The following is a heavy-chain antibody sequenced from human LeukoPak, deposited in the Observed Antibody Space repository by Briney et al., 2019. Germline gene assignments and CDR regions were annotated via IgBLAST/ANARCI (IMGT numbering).Heavy chain of an antibody. Sequence: GASVKVSCKASGGTFSSYAISWVRQAPGQGLEWMGGIIPIFGTANYAQKFQGRVTITADKSTSTAYMELGSLKAEDTAVYYCARVTSSSKKIDYWGQGTLVTVSS. D-gene: IGHD6-13*01. CDR3: ARVTSSSKKIDY. CDR1: GGTFSSYA. CDR2: IIPIFGTA. V-gene: IGHV1-69*06. J-gene: IGHJ4*02.